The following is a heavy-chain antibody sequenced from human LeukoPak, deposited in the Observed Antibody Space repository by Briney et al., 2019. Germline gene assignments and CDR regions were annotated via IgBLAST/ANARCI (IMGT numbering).Heavy chain of an antibody. CDR2: IFLSGST. CDR1: GGSISSGSYY. Sequence: SQTLSLTCTVSGGSISSGSYYWSWIRQPAGKGLEWIGRIFLSGSTNYNPSLKSRVTMSIATSKNQFSLSLRSVTAADTAVYYCARENYYDTSDWGQGTLVTVSS. V-gene: IGHV4-61*02. CDR3: ARENYYDTSD. D-gene: IGHD3-22*01. J-gene: IGHJ4*02.